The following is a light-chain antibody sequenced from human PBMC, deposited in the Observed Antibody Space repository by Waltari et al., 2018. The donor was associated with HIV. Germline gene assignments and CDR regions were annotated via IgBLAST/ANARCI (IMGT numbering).Light chain of an antibody. J-gene: IGLJ2*01. CDR2: DKK. Sequence: QSVLTQPPSISAAAGQKVTISCSVSSSNLGANSVAWYRQLPGTAPKLPIYDKKNRCPGVPDRFSVFRAGTAGTLVSSGLQSRNEACYYCTASYNTRRGALFGGGTELTVL. CDR3: TASYNTRRGAL. V-gene: IGLV1-51*01. CDR1: SSNLGANS.